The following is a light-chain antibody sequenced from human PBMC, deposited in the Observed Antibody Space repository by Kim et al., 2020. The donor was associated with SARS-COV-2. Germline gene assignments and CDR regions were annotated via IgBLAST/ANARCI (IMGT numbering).Light chain of an antibody. J-gene: IGKJ4*01. CDR1: QSLLHHTGYNF. CDR2: LGS. CDR3: KQALLIPLA. V-gene: IGKV2-28*01. Sequence: PASIACMSSQSLLHHTGYNFLDWYLQKPGQAPQLLIYLGSKRASGVPDRFSGSGSGTDFTLKISRVEAEDVGMYYCKQALLIPLAFGGGTKVDIK.